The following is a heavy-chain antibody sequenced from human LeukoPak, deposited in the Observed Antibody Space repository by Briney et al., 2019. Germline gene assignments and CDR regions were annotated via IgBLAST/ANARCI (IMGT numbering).Heavy chain of an antibody. Sequence: ASVKVSCKASGYTFTSYGISWVRQAPGQGLEWMGWISAYNGNTNYAQKLQGRVTMTTDTSTSTAYMGLRSLRSDDTAVYYCARWVVAATPVSLDYWGQGTLVTVSS. V-gene: IGHV1-18*01. CDR2: ISAYNGNT. J-gene: IGHJ4*02. CDR3: ARWVVAATPVSLDY. D-gene: IGHD2-15*01. CDR1: GYTFTSYG.